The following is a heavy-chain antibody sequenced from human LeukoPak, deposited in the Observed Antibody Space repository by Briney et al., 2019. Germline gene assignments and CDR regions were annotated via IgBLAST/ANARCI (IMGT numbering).Heavy chain of an antibody. CDR2: INPNSGGT. D-gene: IGHD6-13*01. J-gene: IGHJ5*02. CDR3: ARVRYSSSSNWFDP. V-gene: IGHV1-2*02. Sequence: ASVKVSCKASGYTFTGYYMHWVRQAPGQGLEWMGWINPNSGGTNYAQKFQGRVTMTRDTSIGTAYMELSRLRSDDTAVYYCARVRYSSSSNWFDPWGQGTLVTVSS. CDR1: GYTFTGYY.